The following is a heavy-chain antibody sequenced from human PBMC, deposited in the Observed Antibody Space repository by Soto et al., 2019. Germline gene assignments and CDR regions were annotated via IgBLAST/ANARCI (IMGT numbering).Heavy chain of an antibody. CDR1: GFTFSSYG. CDR3: ARAAVDTAMVLYYYGMDV. CDR2: IWYDGSNK. Sequence: SLRLSCAASGFTFSSYGMHWVRQAPGKGLEWVAVIWYDGSNKYYADSVKGRFTISRDNSKNTLYLQMNSLRAEDTAVYYCARAAVDTAMVLYYYGMDVWRQGPTVTVSS. D-gene: IGHD5-18*01. J-gene: IGHJ6*02. V-gene: IGHV3-33*01.